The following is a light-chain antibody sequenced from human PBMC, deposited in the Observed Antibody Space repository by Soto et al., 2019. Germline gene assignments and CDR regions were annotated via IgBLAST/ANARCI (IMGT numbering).Light chain of an antibody. CDR2: EVS. CDR1: SSDVGGYKY. V-gene: IGLV2-8*01. J-gene: IGLJ1*01. CDR3: SSFAGTKTV. Sequence: QSALTQPPSASGSPGQSVTVSCTGTSSDVGGYKYVSWYQHHPGKAPKLLIFEVSKRPSGVPDRFSGSKSGNTASLTVSGLQPEDEADYYCSSFAGTKTVFXTGTKVTVL.